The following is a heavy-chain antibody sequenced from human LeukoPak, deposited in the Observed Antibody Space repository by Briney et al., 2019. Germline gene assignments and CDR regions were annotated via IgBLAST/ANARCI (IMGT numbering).Heavy chain of an antibody. CDR2: ISYDGSNK. CDR1: GFTFSSYA. J-gene: IGHJ4*02. V-gene: IGHV3-30*04. Sequence: GRSLRLSCAASGFTFSSYAMHWVRQAPGKGLGWVAVISYDGSNKYYADSVKGRFTISRDNSKNTLYLQMNSLRAEDTAVYYCARGVVPAASIDYWGQGTLVTVSS. D-gene: IGHD2-2*01. CDR3: ARGVVPAASIDY.